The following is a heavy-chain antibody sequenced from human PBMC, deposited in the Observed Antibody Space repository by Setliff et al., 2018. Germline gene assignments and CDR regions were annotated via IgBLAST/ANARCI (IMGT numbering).Heavy chain of an antibody. CDR2: TIPSFGST. Sequence: SVKVSCKASGYAFGSSGISWVRQAPGQGLEWMGWTIPSFGSTNYAQKFQDRVTIITDESTSTAYMELSSLRTEDTAVYYCARHALSFDSAWDVWGKGTTVTVSS. CDR1: GYAFGSSG. V-gene: IGHV1-69*05. J-gene: IGHJ6*04. D-gene: IGHD3-9*01. CDR3: ARHALSFDSAWDV.